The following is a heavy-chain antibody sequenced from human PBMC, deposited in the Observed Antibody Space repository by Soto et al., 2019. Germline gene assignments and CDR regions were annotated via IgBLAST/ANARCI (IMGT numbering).Heavy chain of an antibody. D-gene: IGHD2-2*01. CDR2: IKEDGSEE. V-gene: IGHV3-7*01. Sequence: EVQLVHSGGDLVQPGGSLRLSCVASGFTFSTYWMTWVRQAPGMGLEWVAGIKEDGSEEVYVDSVKGRFSISRDNAKTSLYLQLNSLRAEDTAVYYCATAISSPFSNFDYWGQGSLVTVSS. J-gene: IGHJ4*02. CDR3: ATAISSPFSNFDY. CDR1: GFTFSTYW.